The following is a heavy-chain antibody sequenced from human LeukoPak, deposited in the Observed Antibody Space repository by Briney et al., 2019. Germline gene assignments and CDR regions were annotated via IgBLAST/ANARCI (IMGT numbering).Heavy chain of an antibody. Sequence: ASVKVSCKASGYTFTSYYMHWVRQAPGQGLEWMGIINPSGGSTSYAQKFQGRVTMTRDMSTSTVYMELSSLRFEDTAVYYCAREAVAGSYDYWGQGTLVTVSS. V-gene: IGHV1-46*01. CDR1: GYTFTSYY. D-gene: IGHD6-19*01. CDR2: INPSGGST. J-gene: IGHJ4*02. CDR3: AREAVAGSYDY.